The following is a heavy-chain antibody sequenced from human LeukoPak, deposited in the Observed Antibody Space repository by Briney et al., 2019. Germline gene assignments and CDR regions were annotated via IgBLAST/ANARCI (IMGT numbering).Heavy chain of an antibody. CDR2: ISYDGSNK. CDR1: GFTFSSYG. CDR3: AKGADYYGXXXTDY. J-gene: IGHJ4*02. Sequence: GGSLRLSCAASGFTFSSYGMHWVRQAPGKGLEWVAVISYDGSNKYYADSVKGRFTISRDNSKNTLYLQMNSLRAEDTAVYYCAKGADYYGXXXTDYWGQGTLVTVSS. D-gene: IGHD3-10*01. V-gene: IGHV3-30*18.